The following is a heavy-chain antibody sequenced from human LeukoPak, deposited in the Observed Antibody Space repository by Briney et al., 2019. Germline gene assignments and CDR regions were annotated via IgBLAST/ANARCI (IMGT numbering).Heavy chain of an antibody. J-gene: IGHJ4*02. V-gene: IGHV1-8*01. CDR3: ARASQSTLYSSSTPDY. Sequence: ASVKVSCKASGYTFTSYDINWVRQATGQGLEWMGWMNPNSGNTGYAQKFQGRVTMTRNTSISTAYMGLSSLRSEDTAVYYCARASQSTLYSSSTPDYWGQGTLVTVSS. D-gene: IGHD6-6*01. CDR1: GYTFTSYD. CDR2: MNPNSGNT.